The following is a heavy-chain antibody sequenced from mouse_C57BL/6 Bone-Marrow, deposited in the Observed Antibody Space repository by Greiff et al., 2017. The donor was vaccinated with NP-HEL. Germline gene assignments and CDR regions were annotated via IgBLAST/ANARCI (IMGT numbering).Heavy chain of an antibody. D-gene: IGHD1-1*01. CDR2: IYPGNSDT. CDR3: TGVTTVVATGYFDV. Sequence: VQLQQSGTVLARPGASVKMSCKTSGYTFTSYWMHWVKQRPGQGLEWIGAIYPGNSDTSYNQKFKGKAKLTAVTSASTAYMELSSLTNEDSAVYYCTGVTTVVATGYFDVWGTGTTVTVSS. J-gene: IGHJ1*03. CDR1: GYTFTSYW. V-gene: IGHV1-5*01.